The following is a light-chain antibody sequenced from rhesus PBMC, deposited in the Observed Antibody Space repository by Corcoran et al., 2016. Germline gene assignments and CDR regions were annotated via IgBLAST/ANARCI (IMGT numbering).Light chain of an antibody. CDR2: ATS. J-gene: IGKJ4*01. CDR1: QNIYTN. V-gene: IGKV1S12*01. CDR3: QHYYDNPPT. Sequence: DIQMTQSPSALSASVGDRVTISCRASQNIYTNLAWYQQKPGKAPKVLIYATSSLQPGTPSRFSGSGSGTDFTLTISSLQPEDSATYSCQHYYDNPPTFGGGTKVEIK.